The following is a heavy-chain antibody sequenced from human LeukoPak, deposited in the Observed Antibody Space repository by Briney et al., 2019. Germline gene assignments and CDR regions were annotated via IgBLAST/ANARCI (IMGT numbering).Heavy chain of an antibody. CDR1: RYTYPSYG. Sequence: VSVTVPAMASRYTYPSYGISWVRQAPGQGLEWMGWVSGDNGNTNYEQKLQGRVTIPADESTSTAYMELSSLRSEDTAVYYCARTVVAATLGLLHWFDPWG. V-gene: IGHV1-18*01. CDR2: VSGDNGNT. CDR3: ARTVVAATLGLLHWFDP. D-gene: IGHD2-15*01. J-gene: IGHJ5*02.